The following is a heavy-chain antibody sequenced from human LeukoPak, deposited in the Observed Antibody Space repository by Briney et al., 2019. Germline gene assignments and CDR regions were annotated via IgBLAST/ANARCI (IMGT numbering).Heavy chain of an antibody. D-gene: IGHD3-22*01. CDR2: ISGSGGST. CDR3: AKSSYYDTSGSHREYYFDY. J-gene: IGHJ4*02. Sequence: GGSLRLSCAVSRFAFSNYGMSWVRQAPGKGLEWVSAISGSGGSTYYADSVKGRFTISRDNSKNTLYLQMKSLRAEETALYDCAKSSYYDTSGSHREYYFDYWGQGALVTVSS. V-gene: IGHV3-23*01. CDR1: RFAFSNYG.